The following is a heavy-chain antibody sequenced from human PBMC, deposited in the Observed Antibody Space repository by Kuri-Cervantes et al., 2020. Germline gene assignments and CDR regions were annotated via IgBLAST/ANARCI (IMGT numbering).Heavy chain of an antibody. CDR2: INYSGST. Sequence: GSLRLSCTVSGGSISSSTYYWGWIRQPPGKGLEWIGEINYSGSTNYNPSLKSRVTVSADTAKNQFSLKLSSVTAADTAVYYCARGGTNGVCCPWYYMDVWGKGTTVTVSS. CDR3: ARGGTNGVCCPWYYMDV. D-gene: IGHD2-8*01. J-gene: IGHJ6*03. V-gene: IGHV4-39*07. CDR1: GGSISSSTYY.